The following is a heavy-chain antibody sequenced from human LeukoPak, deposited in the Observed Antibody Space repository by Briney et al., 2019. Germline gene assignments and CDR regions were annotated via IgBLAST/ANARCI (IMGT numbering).Heavy chain of an antibody. CDR2: IYYSEST. V-gene: IGHV4-39*07. Sequence: SETLSLTCTVSGGSISSNSYYWGWIRQPLGKELEWIGSIYYSESTYYSPSLKSRVTISVDTSKNQFSLKLNSVTAADTAVYYCARGPPPDFDYWGRGTLVTVSS. CDR3: ARGPPPDFDY. CDR1: GGSISSNSYY. J-gene: IGHJ4*02.